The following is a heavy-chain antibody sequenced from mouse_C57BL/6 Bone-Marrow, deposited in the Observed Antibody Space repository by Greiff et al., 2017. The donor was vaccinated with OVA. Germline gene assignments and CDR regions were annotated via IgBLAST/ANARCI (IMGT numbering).Heavy chain of an antibody. CDR3: ASGDGYNGNYFDY. D-gene: IGHD2-3*01. CDR2: ISNGGGST. Sequence: EVQGVESGGGLVQPGGSLKLSCAASGFTFSDYYMYWVRQTPEKRLEWVAYISNGGGSTYYPDTVKGRFTISRDNAKNTLYLQMSRLKSEDTAMYYCASGDGYNGNYFDYWGQGTTLTVSS. J-gene: IGHJ2*01. CDR1: GFTFSDYY. V-gene: IGHV5-12*01.